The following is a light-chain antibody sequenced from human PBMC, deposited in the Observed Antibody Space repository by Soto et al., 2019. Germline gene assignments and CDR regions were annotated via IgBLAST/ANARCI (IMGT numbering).Light chain of an antibody. V-gene: IGKV1-39*01. CDR1: QSISTY. Sequence: DIQMTQSPSSLSASVGDRVTITCRASQSISTYLNWYQQKPGKAPKLLIYAASSLESGVPSRFSGSGSGTDFTLTFSSLQPEDFATYYCQQTYSTPRNTFGQGTRLEIK. J-gene: IGKJ5*01. CDR2: AAS. CDR3: QQTYSTPRNT.